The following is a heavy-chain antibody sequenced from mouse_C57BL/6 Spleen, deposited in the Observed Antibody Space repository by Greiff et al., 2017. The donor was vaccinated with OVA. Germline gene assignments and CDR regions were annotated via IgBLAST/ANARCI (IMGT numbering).Heavy chain of an antibody. V-gene: IGHV1-26*01. CDR2: INPNNGGT. CDR3: ARYDYSFAY. J-gene: IGHJ3*01. D-gene: IGHD2-4*01. Sequence: VQLQQSGPELVKPGASVKISCKASGYTFTDYYMNWVKQSHGKSLEWIGDINPNNGGTSYNQKFKGKATLTVDKSSSTAYMELRSLTSEDSAVYYCARYDYSFAYWGQGTLVTVSA. CDR1: GYTFTDYY.